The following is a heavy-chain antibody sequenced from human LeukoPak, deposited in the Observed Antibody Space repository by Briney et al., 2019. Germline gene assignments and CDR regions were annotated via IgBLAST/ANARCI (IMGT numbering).Heavy chain of an antibody. J-gene: IGHJ5*02. CDR3: ARGIAARRIDP. V-gene: IGHV1-2*02. D-gene: IGHD6-6*01. CDR2: INPNSGGT. CDR1: GYTFTGYY. Sequence: ASVTVSCKASGYTFTGYYLHWVRQAPGQGLEWMGWINPNSGGTTYAQKFQGRVTMTRDTSISTAYMELSSLRSDDTAVYYCARGIAARRIDPWGQGTLVTVSS.